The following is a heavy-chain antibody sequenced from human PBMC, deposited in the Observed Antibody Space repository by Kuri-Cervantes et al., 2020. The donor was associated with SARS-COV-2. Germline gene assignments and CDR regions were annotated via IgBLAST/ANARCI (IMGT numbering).Heavy chain of an antibody. CDR1: GASVSSNTAA. D-gene: IGHD3-10*01. J-gene: IGHJ6*02. V-gene: IGHV6-1*01. CDR3: ARVHPGPEFYYGMDV. CDR2: TYYRSKWYN. Sequence: LRLSCAISGASVSSNTAAWNWIRQSPSRGLEWLGRTYYRSKWYNDYAVSVKSRITINPDTSKNQFSLHLNSVTPEDTAVYYYARVHPGPEFYYGMDVWGQGTTVTVSS.